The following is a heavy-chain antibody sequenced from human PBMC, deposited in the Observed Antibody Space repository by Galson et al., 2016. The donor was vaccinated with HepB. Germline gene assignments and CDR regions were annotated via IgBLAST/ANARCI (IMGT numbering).Heavy chain of an antibody. Sequence: PALVKPTQTLTLTCTCSGFSLPTSGMRVSWIRQPPGKALEWLARIDWDDNRFYSTSLKTRLTISKDSSKNQVGLTMANMDPVDTATYYCARIPRGDYYFVYWGQGTLVTVSS. J-gene: IGHJ4*02. CDR2: IDWDDNR. V-gene: IGHV2-70*04. CDR1: GFSLPTSGMR. CDR3: ARIPRGDYYFVY. D-gene: IGHD3-16*01.